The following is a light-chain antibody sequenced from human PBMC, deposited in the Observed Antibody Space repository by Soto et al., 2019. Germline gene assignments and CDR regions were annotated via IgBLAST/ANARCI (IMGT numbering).Light chain of an antibody. CDR3: QQYGSSIFT. V-gene: IGKV3-20*01. CDR1: QSVSSSY. J-gene: IGKJ3*01. Sequence: EIVLTQSPGTLSLSPGERATLSCRASQSVSSSYLAWYQQKPGQAPRLLIYGASGRATGIPDRFSGSGSGTHFTLTISRLEPEDFEVYYCQQYGSSIFTFGPGTKVDIK. CDR2: GAS.